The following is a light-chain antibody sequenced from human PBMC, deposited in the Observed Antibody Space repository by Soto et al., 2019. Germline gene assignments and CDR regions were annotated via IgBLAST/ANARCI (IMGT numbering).Light chain of an antibody. V-gene: IGKV1-5*03. J-gene: IGKJ1*01. CDR3: QHYNSYSEA. CDR2: KAS. Sequence: DIQMTQSPSTLSGSVGDRVTITCRASQTISSWLAWYQRKPGKAPKLLIYKASTLKSGVPSRFSGNGSGTEFTLTISSLQPDDFATYYCQHYNSYSEAFGQGTKVDIK. CDR1: QTISSW.